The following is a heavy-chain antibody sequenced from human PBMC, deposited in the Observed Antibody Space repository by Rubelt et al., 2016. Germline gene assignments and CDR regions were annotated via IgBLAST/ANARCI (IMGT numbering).Heavy chain of an antibody. CDR2: ISYDGGNK. CDR3: AKDVQIDILTAHYYGGPTYYFDY. J-gene: IGHJ4*02. CDR1: GFTFSSYA. Sequence: GGGVVLPGRSLRLSCAASGFTFSSYALHWVRQAPGKGLEWVAGISYDGGNKYYADSVKGRFTISRDSSKNTMYLQMNSLRAEETAVYYCAKDVQIDILTAHYYGGPTYYFDYWGQGTLVTVSS. V-gene: IGHV3-30*04. D-gene: IGHD3-9*01.